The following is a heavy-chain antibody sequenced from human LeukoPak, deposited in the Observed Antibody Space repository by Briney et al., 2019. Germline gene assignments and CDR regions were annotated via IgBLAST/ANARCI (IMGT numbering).Heavy chain of an antibody. V-gene: IGHV3-21*01. D-gene: IGHD6-13*01. CDR1: GFTFSSYS. CDR2: ISSSSSYI. Sequence: GRSLRLSCAASGFTFSSYSMNWVRQAPGKGLEWVSSISSSSSYIYYADSVKGRFTISRDNAKNSLYLQMNSLRAEDTAVYYCASGPVKGIAAAGTQPLWIQHWGQGTLVTVSS. J-gene: IGHJ1*01. CDR3: ASGPVKGIAAAGTQPLWIQH.